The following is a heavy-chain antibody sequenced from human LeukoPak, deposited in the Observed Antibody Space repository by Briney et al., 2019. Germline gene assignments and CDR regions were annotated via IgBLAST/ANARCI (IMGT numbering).Heavy chain of an antibody. CDR3: ASSTTRYYYYGMDV. J-gene: IGHJ6*02. V-gene: IGHV1-18*01. D-gene: IGHD2-15*01. CDR2: ISAYNGNT. Sequence: ASVKVSCKASGDTFTSYGISWVRQAPGQGLEWMGWISAYNGNTNYAQKLQGRVTMTTDTSTSTAYMELRSLRSDDTAVYYCASSTTRYYYYGMDVWGQGTTVTVSS. CDR1: GDTFTSYG.